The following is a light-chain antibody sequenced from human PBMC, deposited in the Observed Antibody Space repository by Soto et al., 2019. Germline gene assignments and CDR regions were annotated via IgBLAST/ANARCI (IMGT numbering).Light chain of an antibody. Sequence: EIVMTQSPATLSVSPGETATVSCRASQSVSSNLAWYQQKPGQAPRLLIYGASTRATGIPARFSGSGSGTEFTLTISSLPSEDFAVYYCQQYNNWPRTFGQGTKVEIK. J-gene: IGKJ1*01. CDR1: QSVSSN. V-gene: IGKV3-15*01. CDR2: GAS. CDR3: QQYNNWPRT.